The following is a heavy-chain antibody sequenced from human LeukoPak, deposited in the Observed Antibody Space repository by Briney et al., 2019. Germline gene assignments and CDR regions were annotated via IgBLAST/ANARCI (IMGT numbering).Heavy chain of an antibody. CDR3: ARDGLRRPPTPYCGGDCPLDY. CDR2: TNWDGGRT. V-gene: IGHV3-20*04. D-gene: IGHD2-21*02. CDR1: GFTFSSHG. Sequence: GETLRLSCAASGFTFSSHGMNWVRQTPGKGLEWVSGTNWDGGRTGYADSVKGRFTISRDNAKNSLYLQMNSLRVEDTAMYYCARDGLRRPPTPYCGGDCPLDYWGQGTLVSVSS. J-gene: IGHJ4*02.